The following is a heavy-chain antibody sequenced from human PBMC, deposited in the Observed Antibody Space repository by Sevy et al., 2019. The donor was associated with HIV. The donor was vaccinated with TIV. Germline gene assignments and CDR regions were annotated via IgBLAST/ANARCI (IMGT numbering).Heavy chain of an antibody. J-gene: IGHJ1*01. Sequence: GGSLRLSCTVSGFIFSNFAMHWVRQAPGKGLEWVAVTSYDGSHKYYAHSVKGRFTVSRDNYRNILSLEMNILRRDDTAVYYCARGENDDEFFQYWGQGTLVTVSS. CDR3: ARGENDDEFFQY. D-gene: IGHD1-26*01. CDR2: TSYDGSHK. CDR1: GFIFSNFA. V-gene: IGHV3-30*04.